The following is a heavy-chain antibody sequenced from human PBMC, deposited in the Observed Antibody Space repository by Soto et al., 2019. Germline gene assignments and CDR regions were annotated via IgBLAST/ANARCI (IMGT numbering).Heavy chain of an antibody. V-gene: IGHV4-31*03. CDR2: IYYSGST. J-gene: IGHJ6*02. CDR3: AKNGQPPYYYYGMDV. Sequence: PSETLSLTCTVSGGSISSGGYYWSWIRQHPGKGLEWIGYIYYSGSTYYNPSLKSRVTISVDTSRNQFSLIVNSVTSDDRAVYYCAKNGQPPYYYYGMDVWGQGTTVTVSS. D-gene: IGHD2-8*01. CDR1: GGSISSGGYY.